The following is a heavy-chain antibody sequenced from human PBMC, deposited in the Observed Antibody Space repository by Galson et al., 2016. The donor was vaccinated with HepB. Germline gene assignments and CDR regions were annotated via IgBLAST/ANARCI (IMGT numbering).Heavy chain of an antibody. V-gene: IGHV4-4*02. Sequence: SETLSLTCTISGASISSRNWWSWVRQSPEKGLEWIAEIHYNGRPNHSPSLKSRVTISVDKSRNQFSLKLSSVTAADTAVYYCARGELALGFDYWGQGALVTVSS. CDR3: ARGELALGFDY. CDR2: IHYNGRP. CDR1: GASISSRNW. J-gene: IGHJ4*02. D-gene: IGHD3-10*01.